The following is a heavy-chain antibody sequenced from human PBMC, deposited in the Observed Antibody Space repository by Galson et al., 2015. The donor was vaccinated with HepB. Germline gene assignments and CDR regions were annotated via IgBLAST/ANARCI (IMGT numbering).Heavy chain of an antibody. Sequence: LSLTCTVSGGSISSSSYYWGWIRQPPGKGLEWIGSIYYSGSTYYNPSLKSRVTISVDTSKNQFSLKLSSVTAADTAVYYCAPMGPMIVVVSPGYWGQGTLVTVSS. D-gene: IGHD3-22*01. CDR3: APMGPMIVVVSPGY. CDR1: GGSISSSSYY. J-gene: IGHJ4*02. CDR2: IYYSGST. V-gene: IGHV4-39*01.